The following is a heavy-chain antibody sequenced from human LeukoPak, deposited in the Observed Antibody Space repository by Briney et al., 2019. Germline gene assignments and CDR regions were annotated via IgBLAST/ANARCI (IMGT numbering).Heavy chain of an antibody. V-gene: IGHV1-2*06. CDR2: INPNSGDT. Sequence: GASVKVSCKASGYTLTVYYINWVRQALGEGLEWMGRINPNSGDTNFAQKFQGRVTMTRDTSISTAYMDLSGLRPDDTAVYYCAREGSGYTYGRGSYFDYWGHGILVTVSS. CDR1: GYTLTVYY. J-gene: IGHJ4*01. CDR3: AREGSGYTYGRGSYFDY. D-gene: IGHD5-18*01.